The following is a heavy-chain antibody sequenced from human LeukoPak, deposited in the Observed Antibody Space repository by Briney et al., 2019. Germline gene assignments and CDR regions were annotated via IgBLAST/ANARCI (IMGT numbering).Heavy chain of an antibody. D-gene: IGHD3-22*01. Sequence: TLSLTCTVSGGSISSGGYYWSWIRQHPGKGLEWIGYIYYSGSTYYNPSLKSRVTISVDTSKNQLSLKLSSVTAADTAVYYCAREVSPTYYYDSSGWDIWGQGTMVTVSS. J-gene: IGHJ3*02. CDR2: IYYSGST. CDR3: AREVSPTYYYDSSGWDI. V-gene: IGHV4-31*03. CDR1: GGSISSGGYY.